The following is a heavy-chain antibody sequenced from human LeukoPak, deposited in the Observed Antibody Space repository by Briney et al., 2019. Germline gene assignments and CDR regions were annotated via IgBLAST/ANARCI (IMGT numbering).Heavy chain of an antibody. D-gene: IGHD5-18*01. CDR3: AGGYSYGSTYYYMDV. CDR2: ISFDESNK. J-gene: IGHJ6*03. V-gene: IGHV3-30*04. Sequence: GALRLSCAASGFTISDYSMSWIRQAPGKGLEWVAVISFDESNKYYADSVKGRFTISRDNSKNTLYLQMNSLRAEDTAVYYCAGGYSYGSTYYYMDVWGKGTTVTISS. CDR1: GFTISDYS.